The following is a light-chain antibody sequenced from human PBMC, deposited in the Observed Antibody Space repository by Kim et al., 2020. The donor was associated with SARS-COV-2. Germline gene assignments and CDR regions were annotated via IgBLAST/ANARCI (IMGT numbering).Light chain of an antibody. CDR3: QTWGTGIPVV. CDR2: LNSDGSH. Sequence: QLVLTQSPSASASLGASVKLTCTLSSGHSSYAIAWHQQQPEKGPRYLMKLNSDGSHSKGDGIPDRFSGSSSGAERYLPISSLQSEDEADYYCQTWGTGIPVVFGRGTQLNVL. J-gene: IGLJ2*01. CDR1: SGHSSYA. V-gene: IGLV4-69*01.